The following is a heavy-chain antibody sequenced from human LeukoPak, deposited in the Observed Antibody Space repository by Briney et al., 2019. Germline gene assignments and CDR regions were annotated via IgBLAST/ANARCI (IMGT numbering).Heavy chain of an antibody. J-gene: IGHJ4*02. CDR2: MNPHSGDT. CDR3: ARGSSDENYYFDY. D-gene: IGHD2-21*01. Sequence: ASVKVSCKTSGYSFTSYDINWVRQATGQGLEWMGWMNPHSGDTGYAQRFQGRVSMTRNTSISTAYMELSSLRSEDTAVYYCARGSSDENYYFDYWGQGTLVTVSS. V-gene: IGHV1-8*01. CDR1: GYSFTSYD.